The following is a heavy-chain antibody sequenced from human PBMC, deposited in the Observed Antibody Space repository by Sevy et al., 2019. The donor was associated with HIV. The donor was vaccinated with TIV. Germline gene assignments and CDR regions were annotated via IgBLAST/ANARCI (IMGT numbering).Heavy chain of an antibody. CDR2: ISYDGSNK. V-gene: IGHV3-30*04. CDR3: ARERCSSTRCYQSPNYYYYYGMDV. D-gene: IGHD2-2*01. CDR1: GFTFSSYA. Sequence: GGSLRLSCAASGFTFSSYAMHWVRQAPGKGLEWVAVISYDGSNKYYADSVKGRFTISRDNSKNTLYLQMNSLRAEDTAVYYCARERCSSTRCYQSPNYYYYYGMDVWGQGTTVTVSS. J-gene: IGHJ6*02.